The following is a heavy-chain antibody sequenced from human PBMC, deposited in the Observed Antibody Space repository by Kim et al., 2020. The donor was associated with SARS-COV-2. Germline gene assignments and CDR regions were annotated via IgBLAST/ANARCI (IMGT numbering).Heavy chain of an antibody. CDR1: GFIFHTYA. CDR2: ISSNGFDT. V-gene: IGHV3-64*02. Sequence: GGSLRLSCAASGFIFHTYAMHWARQTPGKGLEYVSAISSNGFDTYYADSVRGRFTISRDNSKNTLFLQMGSLRPEDMGVYYCAREGRHRSGTACYVFDYWGQGTLVTVSS. J-gene: IGHJ4*02. CDR3: AREGRHRSGTACYVFDY. D-gene: IGHD2-2*01.